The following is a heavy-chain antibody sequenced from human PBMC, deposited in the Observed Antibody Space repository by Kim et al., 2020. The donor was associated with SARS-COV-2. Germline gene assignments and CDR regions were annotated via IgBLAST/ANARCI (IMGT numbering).Heavy chain of an antibody. CDR1: GFTFSNSP. CDR3: SGDNGSVGDP. V-gene: IGHV3-74*01. Sequence: GGSLRLSCAASGFTFSNSPMHWVRQAPGKGLVWVSRIGLDETHTTYAESVRGRFTTSRDNAKSTLYLQMNSLTVDDTAMYYCSGDNGSVGDPWGQGTLVIVSS. D-gene: IGHD3-10*01. CDR2: IGLDETHT. J-gene: IGHJ5*02.